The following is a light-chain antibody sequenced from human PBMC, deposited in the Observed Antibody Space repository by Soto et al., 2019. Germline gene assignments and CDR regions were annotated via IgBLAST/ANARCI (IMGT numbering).Light chain of an antibody. Sequence: DIQMTQSPSTLSASIGDRVTITCRASQSIINYLAWYQKKPGKAPKLLIFDASALESGVPSRFSGSGSGTEFTLTINSLQPDDFATYYCQQYKSYSFTFGQGTDLEI. V-gene: IGKV1-5*01. CDR1: QSIINY. CDR3: QQYKSYSFT. CDR2: DAS. J-gene: IGKJ2*01.